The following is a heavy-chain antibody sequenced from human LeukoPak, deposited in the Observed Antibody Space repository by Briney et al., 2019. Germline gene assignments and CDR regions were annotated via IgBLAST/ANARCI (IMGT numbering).Heavy chain of an antibody. CDR1: GGSISSYY. J-gene: IGHJ4*02. D-gene: IGHD3-22*01. CDR3: ARDYYDSSGSYFDY. Sequence: SETLSLTCTVSGGSISSYYWSWIRQPAGKGLEWIGRIYTSGSTNYNPSLKSRVTISVDTSKNQFSLKLSSVTAADTAVYYCARDYYDSSGSYFDYWGQGTLVTVSS. V-gene: IGHV4-4*07. CDR2: IYTSGST.